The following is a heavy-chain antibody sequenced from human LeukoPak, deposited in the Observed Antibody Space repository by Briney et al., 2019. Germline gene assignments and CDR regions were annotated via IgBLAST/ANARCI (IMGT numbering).Heavy chain of an antibody. CDR1: GFTFSSDA. CDR3: AREDTASFDP. D-gene: IGHD5-18*01. V-gene: IGHV3-23*01. CDR2: INGGTT. Sequence: GGSLRLSCAASGFTFSSDAMTWVRQAPGKGLEWVSSINGGTTLYAASVEGRFTISRDSSKNTLFLQMNSLRAEDTAVYYCAREDTASFDPWGQGTLVTVSS. J-gene: IGHJ5*02.